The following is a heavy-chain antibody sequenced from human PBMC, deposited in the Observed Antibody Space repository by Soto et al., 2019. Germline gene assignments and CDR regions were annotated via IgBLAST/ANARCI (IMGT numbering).Heavy chain of an antibody. CDR3: ARGGARVVPAATYYYGMDV. Sequence: GASVKVSCKASGYTFTSYGISWVRQAPGQGLEWMGWISAYNGNTNYAQKLQGRVTMTTYTSTSTAYMELRSLRSDDTAVYYCARGGARVVPAATYYYGMDVWGQGTTVTVSS. CDR2: ISAYNGNT. D-gene: IGHD2-2*01. CDR1: GYTFTSYG. V-gene: IGHV1-18*04. J-gene: IGHJ6*02.